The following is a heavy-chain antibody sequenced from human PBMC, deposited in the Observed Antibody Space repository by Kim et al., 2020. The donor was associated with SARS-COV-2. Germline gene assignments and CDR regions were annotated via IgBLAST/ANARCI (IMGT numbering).Heavy chain of an antibody. Sequence: SETLSLTCTVSGGSISSSSYYWGWIRQPPGKGLEWIGSIYYSGSTYYNPSLKSRVTISVDTSKNQFSLKLSSVTAADTAVYYCARQGFDSGYDYYFDYWGQGTLVTVSS. J-gene: IGHJ4*02. CDR3: ARQGFDSGYDYYFDY. V-gene: IGHV4-39*01. CDR1: GGSISSSSYY. D-gene: IGHD5-12*01. CDR2: IYYSGST.